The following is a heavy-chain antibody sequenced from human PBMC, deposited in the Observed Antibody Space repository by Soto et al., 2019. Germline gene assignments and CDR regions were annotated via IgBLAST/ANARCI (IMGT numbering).Heavy chain of an antibody. V-gene: IGHV3-53*01. CDR1: GFTFSSCS. J-gene: IGHJ6*02. D-gene: IGHD3-9*01. CDR3: ARENYDIYYYYGMDV. CDR2: IYSGGST. Sequence: PGGSLRLSCAASGFTFSSCSMNWVRQAPGKGLEWVSVIYSGGSTYYADSVKGRFTISRDNSKNTLYLQMNSLRAEDTAVYYCARENYDIYYYYGMDVWGQGTTVTVSS.